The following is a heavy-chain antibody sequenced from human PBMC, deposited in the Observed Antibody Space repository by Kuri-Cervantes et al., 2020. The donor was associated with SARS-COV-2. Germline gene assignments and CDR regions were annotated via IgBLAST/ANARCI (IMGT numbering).Heavy chain of an antibody. CDR1: GGTFSSYA. Sequence: SVKISCKASGGTFSSYAISWVRQAPGQGLEWMGRSIPILGIANYAQKFQGRVTITADKSTSTAYMELSSLRSEDTAVYYCASQTEIYGSGSYYFDYWGQGTLVTVSS. CDR3: ASQTEIYGSGSYYFDY. J-gene: IGHJ4*02. CDR2: SIPILGIA. D-gene: IGHD3-10*01. V-gene: IGHV1-69*04.